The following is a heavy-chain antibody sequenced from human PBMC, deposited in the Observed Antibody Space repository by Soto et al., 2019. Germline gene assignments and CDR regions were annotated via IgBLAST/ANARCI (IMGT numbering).Heavy chain of an antibody. Sequence: QVQLVQSGAEVKKPGASVKVSCKASGYIFINYGITWVRQAPGQGLEWMGWISGYNGNTNYAQKFQGRVTMTTDTSTSTADMELMRLTAADTAVYFCARDEVPAANWLDRWGQGTLVTVSS. J-gene: IGHJ5*02. CDR1: GYIFINYG. CDR3: ARDEVPAANWLDR. CDR2: ISGYNGNT. V-gene: IGHV1-18*01. D-gene: IGHD2-2*01.